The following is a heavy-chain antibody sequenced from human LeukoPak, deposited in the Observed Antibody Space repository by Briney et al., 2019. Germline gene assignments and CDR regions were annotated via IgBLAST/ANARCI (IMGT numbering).Heavy chain of an antibody. D-gene: IGHD4/OR15-4a*01. J-gene: IGHJ4*02. CDR1: GYTFTGYY. CDR3: AKGGNDHGDRNFDC. CDR2: INPNSGGT. Sequence: ASVKVSCKASGYTFTGYYMHWVRQAPGQGPEWMGWINPNSGGTNYAQKFQGRVTMTRDTSISTAYMELSRLRFDDTAVYYCAKGGNDHGDRNFDCWGQGTLVTVSS. V-gene: IGHV1-2*02.